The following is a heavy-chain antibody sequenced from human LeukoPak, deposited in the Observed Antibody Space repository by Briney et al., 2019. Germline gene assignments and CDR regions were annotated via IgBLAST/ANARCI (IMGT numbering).Heavy chain of an antibody. V-gene: IGHV3-30*02. Sequence: GGSLRLSCAASGFSFRHYGMHWVRQAPGKGLEWVAFINYDGSNKDYADSVKGRFTISRDNSKNTLYLEINSLSADDTAVYYCATTDTTCYWGQGTLVTVSS. CDR3: ATTDTTCY. J-gene: IGHJ4*02. D-gene: IGHD1-14*01. CDR2: INYDGSNK. CDR1: GFSFRHYG.